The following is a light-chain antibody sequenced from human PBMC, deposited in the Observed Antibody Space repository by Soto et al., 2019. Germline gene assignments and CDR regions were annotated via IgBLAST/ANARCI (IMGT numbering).Light chain of an antibody. CDR1: QSVSSN. J-gene: IGKJ1*01. Sequence: MVTTQSPATLSVSPGDRAPLSCRSSQSVSSNLAWYQQKPGQAPRLLIYGASTRATGIPARFSGSGSGTEFTLTISSLQSEDFAVYYCQQYNNWPPWTFGQGTKVDIK. CDR2: GAS. CDR3: QQYNNWPPWT. V-gene: IGKV3-15*01.